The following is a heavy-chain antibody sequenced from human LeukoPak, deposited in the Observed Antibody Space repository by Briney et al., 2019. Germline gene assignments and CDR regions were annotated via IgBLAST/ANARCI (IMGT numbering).Heavy chain of an antibody. CDR3: ARERVEYQLLSKQGVYYFDY. CDR2: ISSSSSYI. CDR1: GFTFSSYN. Sequence: GGSLRLSCATSGFTFSSYNMNWVRQAPGRGLEWVSSISSSSSYIYYADSVKGRFTISRDSAKNSLYLQMNSLRAEDTAVYYCARERVEYQLLSKQGVYYFDYWGQGTLVTVSS. V-gene: IGHV3-21*01. J-gene: IGHJ4*02. D-gene: IGHD2-2*01.